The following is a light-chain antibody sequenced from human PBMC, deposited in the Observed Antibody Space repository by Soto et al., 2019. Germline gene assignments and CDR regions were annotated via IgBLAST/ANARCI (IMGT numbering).Light chain of an antibody. J-gene: IGKJ3*01. CDR1: QSVSSSY. CDR2: GAS. V-gene: IGKV3-20*01. Sequence: EIVLTQSPGTLSLSPGERATLSCRASQSVSSSYLAWYQQKPGQAPRLLIYGASSRATGIPDRFSGSGSGKDFTLTISRLEPEDFAVYYCQQYGSSHSVTFGPGTKVDIK. CDR3: QQYGSSHSVT.